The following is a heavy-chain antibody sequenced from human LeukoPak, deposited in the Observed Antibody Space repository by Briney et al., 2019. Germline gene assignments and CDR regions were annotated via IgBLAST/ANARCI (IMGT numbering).Heavy chain of an antibody. Sequence: SETLSLTCTVSGGSLSSHYWSWIRQPPGKELEWIGYVHYSGSTNYNPSLKSRVTISVDTSQDQFSLKVSSVTAADTAVYYCARSGSSRYYYYMDVWGKGTTVTVSS. CDR2: VHYSGST. J-gene: IGHJ6*03. CDR1: GGSLSSHY. V-gene: IGHV4-59*11. CDR3: ARSGSSRYYYYMDV. D-gene: IGHD1-26*01.